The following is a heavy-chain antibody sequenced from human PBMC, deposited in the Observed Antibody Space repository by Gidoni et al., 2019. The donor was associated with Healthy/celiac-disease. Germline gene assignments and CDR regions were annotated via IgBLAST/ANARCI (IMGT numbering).Heavy chain of an antibody. D-gene: IGHD3-10*01. CDR2: INAGNGNT. Sequence: QVQLVQSGAEVKKPGASVTVSCKASGYTFTSYAMHWVRQAPGQRLEWMGWINAGNGNTKYSQKFQGRVTITRDTSASTAYMELSSLRSEDTAVYYCSSGSGKDAFDIWGQGTMVTVSS. J-gene: IGHJ3*02. V-gene: IGHV1-3*01. CDR1: GYTFTSYA. CDR3: SSGSGKDAFDI.